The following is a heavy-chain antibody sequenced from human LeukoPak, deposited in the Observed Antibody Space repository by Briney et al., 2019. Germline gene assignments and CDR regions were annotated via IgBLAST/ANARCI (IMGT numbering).Heavy chain of an antibody. D-gene: IGHD2-15*01. J-gene: IGHJ4*02. CDR1: GYTLTELS. CDR3: ATATMSYCSGGSCPIDY. Sequence: VASVKVSCKVSGYTLTELSMHWVRQAPGKGLEWMGGFDPEDGETIYAQKFQGRVIMTEDTSTDTAYMELSSLRSEDTAVYYCATATMSYCSGGSCPIDYWGQGTLVTVSS. V-gene: IGHV1-24*01. CDR2: FDPEDGET.